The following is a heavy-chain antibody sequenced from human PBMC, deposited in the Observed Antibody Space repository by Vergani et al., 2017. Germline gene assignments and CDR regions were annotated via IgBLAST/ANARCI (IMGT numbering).Heavy chain of an antibody. Sequence: EVRLVESGGGLVQPGGSLRLSCAASGFTVSSNYMSWVRQAPGKGLEWVSVIYSGGSTYYADSVKGRFTISRDNSKETLYLQMNDLRSDDTAVYYCARGYMFEQVIDYWGQVTLVTVSS. CDR2: IYSGGST. CDR1: GFTVSSNY. V-gene: IGHV3-66*01. D-gene: IGHD3-10*02. CDR3: ARGYMFEQVIDY. J-gene: IGHJ4*02.